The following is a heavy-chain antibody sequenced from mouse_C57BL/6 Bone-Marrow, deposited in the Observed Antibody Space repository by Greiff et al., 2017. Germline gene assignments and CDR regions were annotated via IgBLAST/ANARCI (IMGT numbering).Heavy chain of an antibody. CDR2: ISSGGDYI. CDR1: GFTFSSYA. V-gene: IGHV5-9-1*02. Sequence: EVQVVESGEGLVKPGGSLKLSCAASGFTFSSYAMSWVRQTPEKRLEWVAYISSGGDYIYYADTVKGRFTISRDNARNTLYLQMSSLKSEDTAMYYCTYYYGSSYWYFDVWGTGTTVTVSS. D-gene: IGHD1-1*01. CDR3: TYYYGSSYWYFDV. J-gene: IGHJ1*03.